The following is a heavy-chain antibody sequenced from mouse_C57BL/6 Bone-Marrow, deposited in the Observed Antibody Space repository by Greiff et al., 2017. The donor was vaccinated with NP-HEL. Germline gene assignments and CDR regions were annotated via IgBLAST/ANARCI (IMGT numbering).Heavy chain of an antibody. V-gene: IGHV14-3*01. CDR3: AITTGGYFEV. CDR1: GFTFKNTY. D-gene: IGHD1-1*01. CDR2: IDPANGNT. J-gene: IGHJ1*03. Sequence: VQLQQSVAELVRPGASVKLSCTASGFTFKNTYMHWVKQRPEQGLEWLGRIDPANGNTKYAPKFPGQATITADTSSNTAYLQLSSLTSEDTAIYYCAITTGGYFEVWGTGTTVTVSS.